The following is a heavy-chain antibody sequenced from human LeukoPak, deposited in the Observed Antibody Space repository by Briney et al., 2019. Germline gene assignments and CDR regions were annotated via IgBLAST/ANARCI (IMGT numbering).Heavy chain of an antibody. D-gene: IGHD6-6*01. Sequence: GASVQVSCKASGYTFTAHYIHWVRQAPGQWLEWMGQIHSNSGGEKYAQKFQGRVTVLRDTSINTIYMELTSLTSDDTAVYYCAREPYSSSSDRHGRTFDYWGQGTLVTVSS. CDR3: AREPYSSSSDRHGRTFDY. J-gene: IGHJ4*02. CDR2: IHSNSGGE. CDR1: GYTFTAHY. V-gene: IGHV1-2*06.